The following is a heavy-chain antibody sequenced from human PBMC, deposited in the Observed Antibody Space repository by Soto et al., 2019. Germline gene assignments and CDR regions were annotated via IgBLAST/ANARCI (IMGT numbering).Heavy chain of an antibody. CDR1: GFSLSTSGMC. D-gene: IGHD6-19*01. CDR2: IDWDDDK. J-gene: IGHJ6*02. CDR3: ARIRGIAVAGSYYYYYGMDV. V-gene: IGHV2-70*01. Sequence: SGPTLVNPTQTLTLTCTFSGFSLSTSGMCVSWIRQPPGKALEWLALIDWDDDKYYSTSLKTRLTISKDTSKNQVVLTMTNMDPVDTATYYCARIRGIAVAGSYYYYYGMDVWGQGTTVTVSS.